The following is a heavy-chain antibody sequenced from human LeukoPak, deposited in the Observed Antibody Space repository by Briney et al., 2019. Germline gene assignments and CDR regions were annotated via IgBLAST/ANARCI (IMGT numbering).Heavy chain of an antibody. Sequence: GGSLSLSCAASGFTFINYAMHWVRQAPGKGRGWVAGITGSGTNTHYADSVSGRFSISRDNSKNTLYLQMNNVKAEAPAAYYCAKEGVYNSGCCYYFAYRGEGALVTVSS. V-gene: IGHV3-23*01. CDR2: ITGSGTNT. CDR1: GFTFINYA. J-gene: IGHJ4*02. D-gene: IGHD3-10*01. CDR3: AKEGVYNSGCCYYFAY.